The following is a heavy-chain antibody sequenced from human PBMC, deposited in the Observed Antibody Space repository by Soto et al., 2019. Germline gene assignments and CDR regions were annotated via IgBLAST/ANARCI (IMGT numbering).Heavy chain of an antibody. CDR2: IYYSGST. CDR3: ARDVSSSWFYY. V-gene: IGHV4-59*01. Sequence: SETLSLTCTVSGGSISSYYWSWIRQPPGKGLEWIGYIYYSGSTNYNPSLKSRVTISVDTSKNQFSLKLSSVTAADTAVYYCARDVSSSWFYYWGQGTLVTVSS. CDR1: GGSISSYY. J-gene: IGHJ4*02. D-gene: IGHD6-13*01.